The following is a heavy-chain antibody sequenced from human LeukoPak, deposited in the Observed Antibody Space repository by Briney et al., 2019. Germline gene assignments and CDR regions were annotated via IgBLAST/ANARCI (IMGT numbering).Heavy chain of an antibody. CDR1: GFTFSDFG. V-gene: IGHV3-23*01. J-gene: IGHJ4*02. CDR2: ISDGGRIT. D-gene: IGHD3-10*01. Sequence: GGSLRLSCAASGFTFSDFGMSWVRQAPGKGLEWVSTISDGGRITYYADSVKGRFTISRDNSKNTLFLQMNSLRVEDTALYYCAKSRGSGSNMARGVNFDYWGQGTLVTVSS. CDR3: AKSRGSGSNMARGVNFDY.